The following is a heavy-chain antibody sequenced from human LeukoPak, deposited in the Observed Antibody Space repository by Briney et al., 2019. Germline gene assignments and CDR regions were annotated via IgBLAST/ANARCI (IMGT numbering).Heavy chain of an antibody. J-gene: IGHJ6*02. V-gene: IGHV1-46*01. D-gene: IGHD3-3*01. CDR2: INPSGGST. CDR3: AGDLRFLEWLGPRYYYYGMDV. Sequence: ASVKVSCKASGYTFTSYYMHWVRQAPGQGLEWMGIINPSGGSTSYAQKFQGRVTMTRDTSTSTVYMELSSLRSEDTAVYYCAGDLRFLEWLGPRYYYYGMDVWGQGTTVTVSS. CDR1: GYTFTSYY.